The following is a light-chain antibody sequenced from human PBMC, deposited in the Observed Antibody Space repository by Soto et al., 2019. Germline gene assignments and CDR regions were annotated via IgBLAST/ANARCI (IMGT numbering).Light chain of an antibody. CDR1: QSVTSSY. V-gene: IGKV3-20*01. CDR2: GAS. Sequence: EIVLTQSPATLSLSPGETATLSCRASQSVTSSYLAWYLQKPGQTPRLLIYGASSRATGIPDRFSGSESGTDFTLTISRLEPEDFAVFYCHQYGSSPYTFGQGIKLEIK. CDR3: HQYGSSPYT. J-gene: IGKJ2*01.